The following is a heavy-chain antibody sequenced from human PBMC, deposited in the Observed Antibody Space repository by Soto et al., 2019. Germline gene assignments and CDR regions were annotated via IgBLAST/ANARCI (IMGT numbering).Heavy chain of an antibody. CDR3: ARGLIALGGTDSH. D-gene: IGHD6-19*01. CDR2: VNPSGTT. V-gene: IGHV4-34*01. J-gene: IGHJ4*02. Sequence: QVQLQQWGAGLLKPSETLSLTCGVTGGSFNGYFWSWIRQPPGKGLEWIGQVNPSGTTNYNPSLKSRVPMSVETSRNTCSLNLISVTAADTAVYYCARGLIALGGTDSHWGRGTLVTVSS. CDR1: GGSFNGYF.